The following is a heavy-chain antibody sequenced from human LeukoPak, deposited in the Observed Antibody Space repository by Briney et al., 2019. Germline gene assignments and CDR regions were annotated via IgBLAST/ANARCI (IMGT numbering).Heavy chain of an antibody. CDR2: ISAHNGNT. Sequence: GASVKVSCKASGYTFAIYGITWVRHAPGQGLEWMGWISAHNGNTNYAQKFQGRVTMTTDTSTSTAYMELRSLRSDDTAVYYCAREVQSCTSTTCYLPFDYWVQGTLVTVSS. CDR3: AREVQSCTSTTCYLPFDY. J-gene: IGHJ4*02. D-gene: IGHD2-2*01. V-gene: IGHV1-18*01. CDR1: GYTFAIYG.